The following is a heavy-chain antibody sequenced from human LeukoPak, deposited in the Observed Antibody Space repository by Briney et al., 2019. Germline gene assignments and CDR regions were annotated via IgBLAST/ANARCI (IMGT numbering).Heavy chain of an antibody. V-gene: IGHV3-74*01. Sequence: GGSLRLPCAASGFSFSSHWMHWVRQVPGKGLVWVSRINSDGSSTNYADSVKGRFTISRDNAKNTLYLQMNSLRAEDTAVYYCARDWDGYGAPGDYWGQGTPVTVSS. CDR2: INSDGSST. CDR1: GFSFSSHW. CDR3: ARDWDGYGAPGDY. D-gene: IGHD5-24*01. J-gene: IGHJ4*02.